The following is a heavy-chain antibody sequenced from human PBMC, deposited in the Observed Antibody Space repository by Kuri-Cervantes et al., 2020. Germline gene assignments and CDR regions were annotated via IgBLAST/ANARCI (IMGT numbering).Heavy chain of an antibody. CDR1: GFTFTDYG. CDR3: AGGQQVAHEYFQY. Sequence: GESLKISCAASGFTFTDYGIHWVRQAPGKGLEWVAVIWYDGSHSFYTDSVEGRFTISRDNAKNTGYLQTNSLRAEDTAVYYCAGGQQVAHEYFQYWGQGTLVTVSS. D-gene: IGHD6-13*01. CDR2: IWYDGSHS. V-gene: IGHV3-33*01. J-gene: IGHJ1*01.